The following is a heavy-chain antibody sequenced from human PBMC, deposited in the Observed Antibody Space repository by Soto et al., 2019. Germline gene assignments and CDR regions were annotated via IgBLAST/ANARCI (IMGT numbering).Heavy chain of an antibody. CDR3: ARDFHSTVTTYDY. Sequence: WGSLRLSCAASGFTFSSYVMHWVRQAPGKGLEWVAVIWYDGSNKYYADSVKGRFTISRDNSKNTLYLQMNSLRAEDTAVYYCARDFHSTVTTYDYWGQGTLVTVS. D-gene: IGHD4-17*01. CDR2: IWYDGSNK. V-gene: IGHV3-33*01. J-gene: IGHJ4*02. CDR1: GFTFSSYV.